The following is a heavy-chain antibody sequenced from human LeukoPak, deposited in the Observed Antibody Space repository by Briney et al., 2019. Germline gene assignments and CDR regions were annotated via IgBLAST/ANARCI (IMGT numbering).Heavy chain of an antibody. CDR2: ISGHNGNT. J-gene: IGHJ4*02. V-gene: IGHV1-18*01. D-gene: IGHD6-13*01. Sequence: ASVKVSCKASRYTFRRYLISWVRQVPGQGLEWMGWISGHNGNTDYAQKFKDRVTLTTDTSTSTAYMELRSLTSDDTAVYYCARIRAEFQLVFDFWGQGTLVTVSP. CDR1: RYTFRRYL. CDR3: ARIRAEFQLVFDF.